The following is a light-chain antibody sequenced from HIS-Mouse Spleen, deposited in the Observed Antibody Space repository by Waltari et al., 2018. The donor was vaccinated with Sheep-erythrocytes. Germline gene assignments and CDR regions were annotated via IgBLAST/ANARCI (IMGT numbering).Light chain of an antibody. CDR3: SSYTSSSTWV. J-gene: IGLJ3*02. V-gene: IGLV2-14*01. Sequence: CTGTSSDVGGYNYVSWYQQHPGKAPKLMIYEVSNRPSGVSNRFSGSKSGNTASLTISGLQAEDEADYYCSSYTSSSTWVFGGGTKLTVL. CDR1: SSDVGGYNY. CDR2: EVS.